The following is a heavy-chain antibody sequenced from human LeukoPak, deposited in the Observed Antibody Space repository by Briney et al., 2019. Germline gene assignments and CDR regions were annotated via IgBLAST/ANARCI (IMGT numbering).Heavy chain of an antibody. CDR2: IYTSGST. CDR1: GGSISSYY. CDR3: AREISTNLYYYYGMDV. V-gene: IGHV4-4*07. D-gene: IGHD2-2*01. J-gene: IGHJ6*02. Sequence: SETLSLTCTVSGGSISSYYWSWIRQPAGKGLEWIWRIYTSGSTNYNPSLKSRVTMSVDTSKNQFSLKLSSVTAADTAVYYCAREISTNLYYYYGMDVWGQGTTVTVSS.